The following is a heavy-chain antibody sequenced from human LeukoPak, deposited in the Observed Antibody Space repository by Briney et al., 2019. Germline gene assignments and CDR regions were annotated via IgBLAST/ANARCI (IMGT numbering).Heavy chain of an antibody. D-gene: IGHD2-2*01. V-gene: IGHV4-39*07. J-gene: IGHJ4*02. CDR1: GGSISSSSYY. CDR3: ARDPPYCSSTSCLSKQVGY. Sequence: SETLSLTCTVSGGSISSSSYYWGWIRQPPGEGLEWIGSIYYSGSTYYNPSLKSRVTISVDTSKNQFSLKLSSVTAADTAVYYCARDPPYCSSTSCLSKQVGYWGQGTLVTVSS. CDR2: IYYSGST.